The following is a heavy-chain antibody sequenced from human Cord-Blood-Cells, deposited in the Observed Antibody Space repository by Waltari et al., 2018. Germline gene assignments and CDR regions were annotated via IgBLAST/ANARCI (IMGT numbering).Heavy chain of an antibody. Sequence: QVQLQESGPGLVKPSGTLSLTCAVSGGSISSSNWWSWVRQPPGKGLEWIGEIYHSGSTNYNPPHKSRVTISVDKSKNQVSLKLSSVTAADTAVYYCARGASSGYWAGAVGGPDAFDIWGQGTMVTVSS. V-gene: IGHV4-4*02. CDR3: ARGASSGYWAGAVGGPDAFDI. CDR2: IYHSGST. CDR1: GGSISSSNW. D-gene: IGHD3-22*01. J-gene: IGHJ3*02.